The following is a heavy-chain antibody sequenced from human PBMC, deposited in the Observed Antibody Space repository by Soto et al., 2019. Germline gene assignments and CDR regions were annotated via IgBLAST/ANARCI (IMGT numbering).Heavy chain of an antibody. V-gene: IGHV3-7*01. CDR3: ARIAASGRGWDV. D-gene: IGHD6-13*01. CDR1: GFTFSSYW. J-gene: IGHJ6*02. Sequence: EVQLVESGGGLVQPGGSLRLSCVDSGFTFSSYWMSWVRQAPVKGLEWVGNIKQDGSEENYVDSVKGRFTISRDNAKNSMYLQMNSLRAEDTAVYYCARIAASGRGWDVWGQGTTVAASS. CDR2: IKQDGSEE.